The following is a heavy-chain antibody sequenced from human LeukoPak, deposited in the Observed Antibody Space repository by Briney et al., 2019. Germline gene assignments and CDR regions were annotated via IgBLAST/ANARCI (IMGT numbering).Heavy chain of an antibody. CDR1: GGSFSGYY. D-gene: IGHD1-7*01. CDR3: ARDREYNWNYAPDAFDI. V-gene: IGHV4-34*01. J-gene: IGHJ3*02. Sequence: SETLSLTCAVYGGSFSGYYWSWIRQPPGKGLEWIGEINYSGSTNYNPSLKSRVTISVDTSKNQFSLRLSSVTAADTAVYYCARDREYNWNYAPDAFDIWGQGTMVTVSS. CDR2: INYSGST.